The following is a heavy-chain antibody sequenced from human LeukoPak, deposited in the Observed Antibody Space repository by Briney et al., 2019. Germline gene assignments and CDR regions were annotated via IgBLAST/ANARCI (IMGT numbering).Heavy chain of an antibody. CDR3: ARGSYCSFTNCNTVDY. D-gene: IGHD2-2*01. Sequence: SETLSLTCTVSGVSICDGGYCRWIRRHPGKGLEYIGKIYYSGNTYYNPSLKSRVSISLDTSKNQFSLKLGSVTAADTAVYYCARGSYCSFTNCNTVDYWGQGTLVTVSS. J-gene: IGHJ4*02. V-gene: IGHV4-31*03. CDR2: IYYSGNT. CDR1: GVSICDGGYC.